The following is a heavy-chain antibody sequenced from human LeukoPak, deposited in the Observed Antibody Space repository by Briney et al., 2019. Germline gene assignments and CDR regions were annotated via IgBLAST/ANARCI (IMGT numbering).Heavy chain of an antibody. CDR1: GFIFSSYW. CDR3: ARDLGQYYDTSDNWFDP. CDR2: IKQDGSDR. Sequence: PGGSLRLSCAASGFIFSSYWMSWVRQAPGKGLEWVANIKQDGSDRYYVDSVKGRFTISRDNAKNSLYLQMNSLRAEDAAVYYCARDLGQYYDTSDNWFDPWGQGTLVTVSS. V-gene: IGHV3-7*01. J-gene: IGHJ5*02. D-gene: IGHD3-22*01.